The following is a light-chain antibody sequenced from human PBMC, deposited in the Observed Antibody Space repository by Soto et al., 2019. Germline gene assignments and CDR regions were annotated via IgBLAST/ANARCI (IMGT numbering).Light chain of an antibody. J-gene: IGKJ1*01. CDR3: QHSYSRT. CDR2: GAS. V-gene: IGKV1-39*01. Sequence: DIQMTQSPSSLSASVGDRVTISCRASQGIRNDLAWYQQRPGKAPKVLIYGASTLHRGVPSRFSGSGSETDFTLTITSLQPEDFATYYCQHSYSRTFGQGTKVDIK. CDR1: QGIRND.